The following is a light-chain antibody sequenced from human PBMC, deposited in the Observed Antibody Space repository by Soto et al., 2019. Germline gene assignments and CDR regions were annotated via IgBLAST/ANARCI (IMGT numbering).Light chain of an antibody. CDR1: SSDVGCYNY. CDR3: SSYTSSSTIVV. CDR2: EVS. Sequence: QSALTQPASVSGSPGQSITISCTGTSSDVGCYNYVSWYQQHPGKAPKLMIYEVSNRPSGVSNRFSGSKSGNTASLTISGLQAEDEADYYCSSYTSSSTIVVFGVGTKLTVL. J-gene: IGLJ2*01. V-gene: IGLV2-14*01.